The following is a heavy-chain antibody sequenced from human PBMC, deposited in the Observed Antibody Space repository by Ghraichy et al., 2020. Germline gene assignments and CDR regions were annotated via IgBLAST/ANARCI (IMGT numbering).Heavy chain of an antibody. J-gene: IGHJ4*02. CDR3: ARASPNTYYYDSSGYHFDY. Sequence: GGSLRLSCAASGFTFSSYALHWVRQAPGKGLEWVAFISYDGSNKYYPDSVKGRFTISRDNSKNTLYLQVNSLRAEDTAVYYCARASPNTYYYDSSGYHFDYWGQGTLVTVSS. CDR2: ISYDGSNK. CDR1: GFTFSSYA. D-gene: IGHD3-22*01. V-gene: IGHV3-30*04.